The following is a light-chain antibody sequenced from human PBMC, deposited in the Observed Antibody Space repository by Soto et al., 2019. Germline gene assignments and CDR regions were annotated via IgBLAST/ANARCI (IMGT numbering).Light chain of an antibody. Sequence: EMVLTQSPATLSVSPGERATLSCRASRNINRKLAWYQQKPGQAPRLLISGASTRATGIPARFSGSGSGTEFTLTISSLQSEDFAVDYCQQYYDYPPLIFGGGTKVEIK. V-gene: IGKV3-15*01. J-gene: IGKJ4*01. CDR1: RNINRK. CDR3: QQYYDYPPLI. CDR2: GAS.